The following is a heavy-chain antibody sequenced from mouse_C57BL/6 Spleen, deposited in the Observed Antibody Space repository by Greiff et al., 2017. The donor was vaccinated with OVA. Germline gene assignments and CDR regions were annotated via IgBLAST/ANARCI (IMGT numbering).Heavy chain of an antibody. CDR3: AGRYYGSRRNYYAMDY. CDR1: GYAFSSYW. D-gene: IGHD1-1*01. Sequence: QVQLQQSGAELVKPGASVKISCKASGYAFSSYWMNWVKQRPGKGLEWIGQIYPGDGDTTYNGKFKGKATLTADKSSSTAYMQLSSLTSEDSAVYFCAGRYYGSRRNYYAMDYWGQGTSVTVSS. CDR2: IYPGDGDT. J-gene: IGHJ4*01. V-gene: IGHV1-80*01.